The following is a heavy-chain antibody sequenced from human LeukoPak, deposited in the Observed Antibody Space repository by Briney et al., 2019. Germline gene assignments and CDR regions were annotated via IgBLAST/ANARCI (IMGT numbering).Heavy chain of an antibody. V-gene: IGHV3-23*01. CDR1: GFTFSTYA. CDR3: AKVYDSSGYYYGSSPFDY. J-gene: IGHJ4*02. CDR2: ISGSGGST. D-gene: IGHD3-22*01. Sequence: GGSLRLSCAASGFTFSTYAMSRVRQAPGKGLEWVSAISGSGGSTYYADSVKGRFTISRDNSKNTLYLQMNSLRAEDTAVYYCAKVYDSSGYYYGSSPFDYWGQGTLATVSS.